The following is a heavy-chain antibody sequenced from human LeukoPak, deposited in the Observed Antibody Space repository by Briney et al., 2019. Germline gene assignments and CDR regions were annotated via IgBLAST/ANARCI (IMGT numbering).Heavy chain of an antibody. Sequence: GGSLRLSCAASGFTFKSYSMNWVRQAPGKGLEWVAFITSTSGDMFYADSVKGRFTISRDSAKNSLYLQMDSLRAEDTAVYYCARAAGYYFDYWGQGSLVTVSS. CDR3: ARAAGYYFDY. CDR2: ITSTSGDM. CDR1: GFTFKSYS. V-gene: IGHV3-21*05. J-gene: IGHJ4*02.